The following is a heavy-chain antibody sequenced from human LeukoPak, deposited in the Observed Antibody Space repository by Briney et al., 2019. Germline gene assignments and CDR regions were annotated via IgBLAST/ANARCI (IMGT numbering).Heavy chain of an antibody. J-gene: IGHJ4*02. V-gene: IGHV4-39*01. CDR3: ARGAGGGLRLRPFDY. CDR2: IYYSGST. CDR1: GGSISSSSYY. Sequence: SETLSLTRTVSGGSISSSSYYWGWIRRPPGKGLEWIGSIYYSGSTYYNPSLKSRVTISVDTSKNQFSLKLSSVTAADTAVYYCARGAGGGLRLRPFDYWGQGTLVTVSS. D-gene: IGHD5-12*01.